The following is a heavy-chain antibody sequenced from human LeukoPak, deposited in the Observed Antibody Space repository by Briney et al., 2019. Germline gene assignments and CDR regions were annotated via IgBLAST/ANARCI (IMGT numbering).Heavy chain of an antibody. CDR2: IYYSGST. J-gene: IGHJ5*02. CDR3: ARAVAGSNWFDP. CDR1: GGPVNDYY. V-gene: IGHV4-59*02. Sequence: SETLSLTCTVSGGPVNDYYWSWIRQPPGKGLEWIGYIYYSGSTNYNPSLKSRVTISVDTSKNQFSLKLSSVTTADTAVYYCARAVAGSNWFDPWGQGTLVTVSS. D-gene: IGHD6-19*01.